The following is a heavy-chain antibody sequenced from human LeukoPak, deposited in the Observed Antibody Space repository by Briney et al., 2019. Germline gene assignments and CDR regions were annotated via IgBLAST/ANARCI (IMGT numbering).Heavy chain of an antibody. CDR1: GGSISSGDYY. CDR3: ARGITGTPFDY. CDR2: IYYSGST. D-gene: IGHD1-20*01. J-gene: IGHJ4*02. V-gene: IGHV4-30-4*01. Sequence: PSETLSLTCTVSGGSISSGDYYWRRIRQPPGKGLEWMGYIYYSGSTYYNPSLKSRVSISVDTSEKQFSLKLSSVTAADTAVYYCARGITGTPFDYWGQGTLVTVSS.